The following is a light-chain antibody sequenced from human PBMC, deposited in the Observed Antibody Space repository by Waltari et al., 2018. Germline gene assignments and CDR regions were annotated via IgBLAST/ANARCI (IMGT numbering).Light chain of an antibody. CDR3: QQYNDFSSLT. J-gene: IGKJ4*01. CDR1: QIISTW. V-gene: IGKV1-5*03. Sequence: DTQLPQSPSTLSASVGDRVTIPCRASQIISTWLAWYQQKPGKAPKLLLYKASSLESGVPSRFSGSGSGTEFTLTISSLQPDDFATYYCQQYNDFSSLTFGGGTKVEIE. CDR2: KAS.